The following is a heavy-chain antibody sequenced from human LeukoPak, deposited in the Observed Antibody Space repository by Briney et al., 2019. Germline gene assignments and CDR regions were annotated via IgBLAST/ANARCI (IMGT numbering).Heavy chain of an antibody. CDR1: GFTFSSYG. J-gene: IGHJ4*02. CDR2: IRYDGSNK. Sequence: PGGSLRLSCAASGFTFSSYGMHWVRQAPGKGLEWVAFIRYDGSNKYYADSVKGRFTISRDNSKNTLYQQMNSLRAEDTAVYYCAKVAGYSSVFDYWGQGTLVTVSS. D-gene: IGHD6-25*01. CDR3: AKVAGYSSVFDY. V-gene: IGHV3-30*02.